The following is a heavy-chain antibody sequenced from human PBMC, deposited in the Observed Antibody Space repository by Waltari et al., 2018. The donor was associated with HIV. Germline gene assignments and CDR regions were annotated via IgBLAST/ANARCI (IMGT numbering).Heavy chain of an antibody. D-gene: IGHD2-2*01. J-gene: IGHJ4*02. V-gene: IGHV4-39*01. Sequence: QLQLQESGPGLVKPSETLSLTCTVSGGSISSSSYYWGWIRQPPGKGLEWCGSIYYSGSTYYNPSLKSRVTISVDTSKNQFSLKLSSVTAADTAVYYCARQGWGSRAGSNYFDYWGQGTLVTVSS. CDR3: ARQGWGSRAGSNYFDY. CDR2: IYYSGST. CDR1: GGSISSSSYY.